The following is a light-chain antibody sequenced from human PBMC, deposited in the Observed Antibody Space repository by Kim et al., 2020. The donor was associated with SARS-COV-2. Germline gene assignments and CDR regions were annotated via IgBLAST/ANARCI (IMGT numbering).Light chain of an antibody. Sequence: EIVLTQSPGTLSLSPGERATLSCRASQSVGSSYLAWYQQKPGQAPRLLIFGASGRATGIPDRFSGSGSGTDFTLTISRLEPEDFAVYYSQQYASAPRTFGQGTKVDIK. J-gene: IGKJ1*01. CDR1: QSVGSSY. CDR3: QQYASAPRT. V-gene: IGKV3-20*01. CDR2: GAS.